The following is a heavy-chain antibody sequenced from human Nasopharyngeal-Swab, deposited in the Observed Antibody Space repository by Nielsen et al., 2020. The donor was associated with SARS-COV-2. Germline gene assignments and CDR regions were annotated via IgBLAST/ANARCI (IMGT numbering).Heavy chain of an antibody. J-gene: IGHJ4*02. CDR1: GYTFTSYY. Sequence: ASVKVSCKASGYTFTSYYMHWVRQAPGQGLEWMGIINPSGGSTSYAQKFQGRVTMTRDTSTSTVYMELSSLRSEDTAMYYCARDRRYSSGWYEGTFDYWGQGTLVTVSS. D-gene: IGHD6-19*01. CDR3: ARDRRYSSGWYEGTFDY. V-gene: IGHV1-46*01. CDR2: INPSGGST.